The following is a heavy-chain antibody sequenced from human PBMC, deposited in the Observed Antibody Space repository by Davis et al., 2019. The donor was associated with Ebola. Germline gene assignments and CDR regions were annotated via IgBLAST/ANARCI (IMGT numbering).Heavy chain of an antibody. CDR3: AGGKDSSGWYGDDAFDF. J-gene: IGHJ3*01. V-gene: IGHV3-21*01. CDR1: TFTFSTYS. Sequence: GESLKISCAVSTFTFSTYSMNWVRQAPGKGLEWVSSISGSGSYMYYADSVKGRFTISRDNAKNSLYLQLNSLGAEDTAVYYCAGGKDSSGWYGDDAFDFWGQGTMVTVSS. CDR2: ISGSGSYM. D-gene: IGHD6-19*01.